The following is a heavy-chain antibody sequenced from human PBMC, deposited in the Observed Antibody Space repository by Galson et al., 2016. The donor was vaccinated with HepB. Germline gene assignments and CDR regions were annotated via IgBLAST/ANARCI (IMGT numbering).Heavy chain of an antibody. J-gene: IGHJ3*02. Sequence: SLRLSCAAFGFTVSSNYMSWVRQAPGKGLEWVSVIYSGGSTFYADSVKGRFTISRDNSKNTLYLQMISLRAEDTAVYYCARVSYDSSGDAFDIWGQGTMVTVSS. CDR2: IYSGGST. CDR3: ARVSYDSSGDAFDI. V-gene: IGHV3-53*01. D-gene: IGHD3-22*01. CDR1: GFTVSSNY.